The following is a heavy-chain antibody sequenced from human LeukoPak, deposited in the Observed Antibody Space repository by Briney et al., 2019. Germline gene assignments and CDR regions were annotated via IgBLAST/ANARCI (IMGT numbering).Heavy chain of an antibody. V-gene: IGHV4-38-2*02. J-gene: IGHJ4*02. D-gene: IGHD5-18*01. CDR2: FYHGGST. CDR3: ARELIYSYGHRGFDY. Sequence: SETLSLTCTVSGYSISTGYYWDWIRQPPGKGLEWIGTFYHGGSTYYNPSLKSRVTISVDTSKNQFSLNLTSVTAADTAVYYCARELIYSYGHRGFDYWGQGTLVTVSS. CDR1: GYSISTGYY.